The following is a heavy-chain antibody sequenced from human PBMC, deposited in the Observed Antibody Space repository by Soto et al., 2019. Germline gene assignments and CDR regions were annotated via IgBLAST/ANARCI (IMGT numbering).Heavy chain of an antibody. CDR2: ISYDGSNK. J-gene: IGHJ4*02. CDR3: AKDVGYCSGGSCYYFDY. V-gene: IGHV3-30*18. D-gene: IGHD2-15*01. Sequence: QVQLVESGGGVVQPGRSLRLSCAASGFTFSSYGMHWVRQAPGKGLEWVAVISYDGSNKYYADSVKGRFTISRDNSKNTLYLQMNGLRAEDTAVYYCAKDVGYCSGGSCYYFDYWGQGTLVTVSS. CDR1: GFTFSSYG.